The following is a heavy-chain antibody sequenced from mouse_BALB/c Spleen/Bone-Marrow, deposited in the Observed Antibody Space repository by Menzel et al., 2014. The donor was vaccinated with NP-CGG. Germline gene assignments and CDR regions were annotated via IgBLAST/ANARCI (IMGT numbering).Heavy chain of an antibody. Sequence: VQLQQSGAELARPGDSVKMSCKASGYTFTSYTMHWVKQRPGQGLEWIGYINPSSGYTNYNQKFKDKATLTADKSSSTAYMQLSSLTSEDSAVYYCSRETPYYGSTYWYFDVWGAGTTVTVSS. CDR2: INPSSGYT. CDR1: GYTFTSYT. D-gene: IGHD1-1*01. CDR3: SRETPYYGSTYWYFDV. J-gene: IGHJ1*01. V-gene: IGHV1-4*01.